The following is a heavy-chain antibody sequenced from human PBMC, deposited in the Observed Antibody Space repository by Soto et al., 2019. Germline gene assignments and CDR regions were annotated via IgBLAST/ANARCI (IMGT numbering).Heavy chain of an antibody. Sequence: PSETLSLTCTVSGDSIGGVGYWSWIRQFPGRGLEWIGCISSSGSTYYNPALNNRISLSLDTSQNQFSLKLLSVTAADTAIYYCARSGVTGIVIPSHWFDPWGQGTLGTAPQ. J-gene: IGHJ5*02. V-gene: IGHV4-31*03. D-gene: IGHD2-21*02. CDR2: ISSSGST. CDR1: GDSIGGVGY. CDR3: ARSGVTGIVIPSHWFDP.